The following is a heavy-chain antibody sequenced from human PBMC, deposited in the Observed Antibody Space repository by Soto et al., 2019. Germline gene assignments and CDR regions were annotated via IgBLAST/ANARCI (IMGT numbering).Heavy chain of an antibody. Sequence: ASVKDSCKASGYTFTGYYMHWVRQAPGQGLEWMGWINPNSGGTNYAQKFQGWVTMTRDTSISTAYMELSRLRSYDTAVYYCARPPTWGVTSSAFDYWGQGTLVTVSS. V-gene: IGHV1-2*04. CDR3: ARPPTWGVTSSAFDY. D-gene: IGHD3-10*01. CDR1: GYTFTGYY. J-gene: IGHJ4*02. CDR2: INPNSGGT.